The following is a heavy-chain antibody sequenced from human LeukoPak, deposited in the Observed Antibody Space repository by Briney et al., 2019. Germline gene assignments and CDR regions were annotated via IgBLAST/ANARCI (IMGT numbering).Heavy chain of an antibody. CDR2: IYWSWST. Sequence: AETLTLTCSVSGGPMNLYHWLWIRHPPGKGVEGIGYIYWSWSTNYNTFLKSRVHIPENTFKNQSFLKLNSPTRADTAVFYFARELSREVVPAAGFDYWGQGTLVTVSS. CDR1: GGPMNLYH. CDR3: ARELSREVVPAAGFDY. J-gene: IGHJ4*02. D-gene: IGHD2-2*01. V-gene: IGHV4-59*12.